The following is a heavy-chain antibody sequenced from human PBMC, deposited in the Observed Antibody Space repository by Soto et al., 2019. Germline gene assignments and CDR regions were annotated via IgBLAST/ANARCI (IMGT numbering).Heavy chain of an antibody. V-gene: IGHV3-53*04. Sequence: EVQLVESGGGLVQPGGSLRLSCAASGFTVSSNYMSWVRQAPGKGLEWVSVIYSGGSTYYADSVKGRFTISRHNSKNTRYRQMNSLRAEGTAVYYCAREIRGFGVDYWGQGTLVTVSS. J-gene: IGHJ4*02. CDR1: GFTVSSNY. CDR3: AREIRGFGVDY. CDR2: IYSGGST. D-gene: IGHD3-3*01.